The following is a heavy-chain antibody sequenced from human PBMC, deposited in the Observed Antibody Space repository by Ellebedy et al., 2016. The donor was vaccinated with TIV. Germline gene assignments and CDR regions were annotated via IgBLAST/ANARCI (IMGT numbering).Heavy chain of an antibody. V-gene: IGHV1-2*02. Sequence: ASVKVSCKASGYTFTGYYMHWVRQAPGQGLEWMGWINPNSGGTNYAQKFQGRVTMTRDTSISTAYMELSRLRSDDTAVYYCARDQGYYDILTGYYGRGMDVWGQGTTVTVSS. CDR1: GYTFTGYY. D-gene: IGHD3-9*01. J-gene: IGHJ6*02. CDR2: INPNSGGT. CDR3: ARDQGYYDILTGYYGRGMDV.